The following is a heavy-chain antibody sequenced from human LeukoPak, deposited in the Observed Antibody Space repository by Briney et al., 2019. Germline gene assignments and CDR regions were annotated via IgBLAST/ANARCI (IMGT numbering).Heavy chain of an antibody. CDR1: GYSFTSSW. CDR2: IYPGDSDT. Sequence: GESLKISCKASGYSFTSSWIGWVRQMPGKGLEWMGIIYPGDSDTTYSPSFQGQVTISADKSVNTAYLQWSSLKASDTAIYYCARLHSGYCSGGNCSWFDPWGQGTLLTVSS. CDR3: ARLHSGYCSGGNCSWFDP. V-gene: IGHV5-51*01. J-gene: IGHJ5*02. D-gene: IGHD2-15*01.